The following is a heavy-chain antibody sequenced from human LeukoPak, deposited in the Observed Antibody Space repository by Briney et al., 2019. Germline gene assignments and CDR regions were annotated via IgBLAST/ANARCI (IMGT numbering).Heavy chain of an antibody. CDR2: IYTSGST. D-gene: IGHD3-22*01. CDR3: ARVGPEYYDPFYCDY. Sequence: PSETLSLTCTVSGGSISSYYWSWIRQPAGKGLEWIGRIYTSGSTNYNPSLKSRVTMSVDTSKNQFSLKLSSVTAADTAVYYCARVGPEYYDPFYCDYWGQKTLVTVSS. V-gene: IGHV4-4*07. CDR1: GGSISSYY. J-gene: IGHJ4*02.